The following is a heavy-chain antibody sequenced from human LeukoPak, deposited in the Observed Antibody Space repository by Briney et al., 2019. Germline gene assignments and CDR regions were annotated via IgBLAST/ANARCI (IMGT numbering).Heavy chain of an antibody. CDR1: GGSFSGYY. Sequence: SETLSLTCAVYGGSFSGYYWSWIRQPPGKGLEWIGEINHSGSTNYNPSLKSRVTISVDTSKNQFSLKLSSVTAADTAVYYCARVRTYYDYVWGSYREPEYYFDYWGQGTLVTVSS. D-gene: IGHD3-16*02. CDR2: INHSGST. J-gene: IGHJ4*02. V-gene: IGHV4-34*01. CDR3: ARVRTYYDYVWGSYREPEYYFDY.